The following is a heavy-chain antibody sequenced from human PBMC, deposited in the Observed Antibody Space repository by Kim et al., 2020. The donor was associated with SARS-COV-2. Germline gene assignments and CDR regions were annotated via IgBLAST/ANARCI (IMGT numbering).Heavy chain of an antibody. CDR2: IYPGDSDT. Sequence: GESLKISCKGSGYSFTSYWIGWVRQMPGKGLEWMGIIYPGDSDTRYSPSFQGQVTISADKSISTAYLQWSSLKASDTAMYYCARRGRDWNDVRPCYFDYWGQGTLVTVSS. CDR1: GYSFTSYW. V-gene: IGHV5-51*01. D-gene: IGHD1-1*01. CDR3: ARRGRDWNDVRPCYFDY. J-gene: IGHJ4*02.